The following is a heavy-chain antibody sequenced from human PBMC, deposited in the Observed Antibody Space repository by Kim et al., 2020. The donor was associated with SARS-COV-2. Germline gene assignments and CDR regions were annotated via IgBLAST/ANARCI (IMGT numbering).Heavy chain of an antibody. CDR2: ISGDGGST. Sequence: GGSLRLSCAASGFTFDDYAMHWVRQAPGKGLEWVSLISGDGGSTYYADSVKGRFTISRDNSKNSLYLQMNSLRTEDTAVYYCAKDSSSWGYGMDDWGQGTTVTVSS. CDR3: AKDSSSWGYGMDD. D-gene: IGHD6-13*01. V-gene: IGHV3-43*02. J-gene: IGHJ6*02. CDR1: GFTFDDYA.